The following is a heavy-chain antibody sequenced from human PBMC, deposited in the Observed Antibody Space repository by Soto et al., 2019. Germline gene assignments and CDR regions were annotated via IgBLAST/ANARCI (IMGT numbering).Heavy chain of an antibody. CDR1: GGSISETTW. CDR3: QLTRGGLFIMDV. D-gene: IGHD7-27*01. J-gene: IGHJ6*02. CDR2: ISHSRSA. Sequence: QVQLQESGPGLVKPSGTLSLTCTVSGGSISETTWWSWVRQPPGNGLEWIGDISHSRSANYNPSLKSRVTMSVGRSKNQISLILTSVTAADTAVYYCQLTRGGLFIMDVWGQGTTVTVSS. V-gene: IGHV4-4*02.